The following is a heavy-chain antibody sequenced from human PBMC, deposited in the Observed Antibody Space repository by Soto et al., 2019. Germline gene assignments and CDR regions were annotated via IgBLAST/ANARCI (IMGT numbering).Heavy chain of an antibody. CDR2: INPNSGGT. CDR3: ARTPLVGATTDYYYGMDV. V-gene: IGHV1-2*04. CDR1: GYTFTGYY. Sequence: ASVKVSCKASGYTFTGYYMLWVRQAPGQGLEWMGWINPNSGGTNYAQKFQGWVTMTRDTSISTAYMELSRLRSDDTAVYYCARTPLVGATTDYYYGMDVWGQGTTVTVSS. D-gene: IGHD1-26*01. J-gene: IGHJ6*02.